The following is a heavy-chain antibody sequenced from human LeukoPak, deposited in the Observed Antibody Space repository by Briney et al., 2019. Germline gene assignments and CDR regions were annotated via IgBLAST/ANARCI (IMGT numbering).Heavy chain of an antibody. CDR3: AKGVAVAGTYFQH. J-gene: IGHJ1*01. CDR1: GFTFSSYG. V-gene: IGHV3-30*02. Sequence: GGSLRLSCAASGFTFSSYGMHWVRQAPGKGLEWVAFIRYDGSNKYYADSVKGRFTISRDNSKNTLYLQMNGLRAEDTAVYYCAKGVAVAGTYFQHWGQGTLVTVSS. D-gene: IGHD6-19*01. CDR2: IRYDGSNK.